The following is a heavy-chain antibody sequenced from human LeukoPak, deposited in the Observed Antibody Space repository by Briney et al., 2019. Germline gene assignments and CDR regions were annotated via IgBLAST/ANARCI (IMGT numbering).Heavy chain of an antibody. J-gene: IGHJ4*02. CDR3: ARVTNWGYYFDY. CDR1: GGTFSNYA. D-gene: IGHD7-27*01. CDR2: IIPIFGTT. V-gene: IGHV1-69*06. Sequence: SVKVSCKVSGGTFSNYAISWLRQAPGQGLEWMGRIIPIFGTTNFAQRFQGRVTITADKSTTTAYMELSSLRSDDTAIYYCARVTNWGYYFDYWGQGTLVTVSS.